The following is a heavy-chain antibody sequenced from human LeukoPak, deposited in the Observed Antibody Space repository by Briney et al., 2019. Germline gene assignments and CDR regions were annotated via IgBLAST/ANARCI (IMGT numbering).Heavy chain of an antibody. D-gene: IGHD2/OR15-2a*01. V-gene: IGHV4-39*01. CDR3: ARAFRARYFDL. CDR2: IYYSGST. Sequence: PSETLSLTCTVSGGSITTSSYYWGWIRQPPGRGLEWIGIIYYSGSTYYNPSLKGRVTISVDTSKNQFSLKLSSVTAADTAVYYCARAFRARYFDLWGRGTLVTVSS. CDR1: GGSITTSSYY. J-gene: IGHJ2*01.